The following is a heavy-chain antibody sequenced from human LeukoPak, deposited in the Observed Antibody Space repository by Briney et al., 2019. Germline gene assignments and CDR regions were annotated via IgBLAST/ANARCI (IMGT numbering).Heavy chain of an antibody. Sequence: AGGSLRLSCAASGFTFSGSWMSWVRQAPGKGLEWVATIKGDGSGKFYVDSVKGRFAISRDDAESSLFLQMDSLRSEDTAVYYCTKNTHDYWGQGTLVTVSS. CDR2: IKGDGSGK. J-gene: IGHJ4*02. CDR3: TKNTHDY. D-gene: IGHD1/OR15-1a*01. CDR1: GFTFSGSW. V-gene: IGHV3-7*01.